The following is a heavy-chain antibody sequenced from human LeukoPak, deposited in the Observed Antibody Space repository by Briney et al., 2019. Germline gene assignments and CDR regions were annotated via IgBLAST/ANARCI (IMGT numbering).Heavy chain of an antibody. D-gene: IGHD5-24*01. CDR3: ASRKKGMASAGFDY. V-gene: IGHV5-51*03. J-gene: IGHJ4*02. CDR2: IYPGDSDT. CDR1: GYSFTNYW. Sequence: GESLKISCKGSGYSFTNYWIGWVRQMPGKGLEWMRIIYPGDSDTRYSPSFQGQVTISAEKSISTAYLQWSSLKASDTALYYCASRKKGMASAGFDYWGQGTLVTVSS.